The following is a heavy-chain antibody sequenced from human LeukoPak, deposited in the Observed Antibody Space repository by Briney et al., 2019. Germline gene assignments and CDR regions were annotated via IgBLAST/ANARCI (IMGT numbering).Heavy chain of an antibody. Sequence: SETLSLTCAVYGGSFSGYYWSWIRQPPGKGLEWIGEINHSGSTNYNPSLKSRVTISVDTSKNQFSLKLSSVTAADTAVYYCARWRWLQSFNWFDPWGQGTLVTVSS. V-gene: IGHV4-34*01. CDR3: ARWRWLQSFNWFDP. J-gene: IGHJ5*02. D-gene: IGHD5-12*01. CDR2: INHSGST. CDR1: GGSFSGYY.